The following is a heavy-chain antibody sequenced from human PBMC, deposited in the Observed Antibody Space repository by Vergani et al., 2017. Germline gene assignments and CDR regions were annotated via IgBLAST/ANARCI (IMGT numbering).Heavy chain of an antibody. CDR2: INTNTGNP. Sequence: QVQLVQSGSELKKPGASVKVSCKASGYTFTNYAMNWVRQAPGQGLEWMGWINTNTGNPTYAQGFTGRFVFSLDTSVSTAYLQISSLKSEDTAVYYCARDGRTVVVPAAHGDWFDPWGQGTLVTVSS. J-gene: IGHJ5*02. D-gene: IGHD2-2*01. CDR3: ARDGRTVVVPAAHGDWFDP. CDR1: GYTFTNYA. V-gene: IGHV7-4-1*02.